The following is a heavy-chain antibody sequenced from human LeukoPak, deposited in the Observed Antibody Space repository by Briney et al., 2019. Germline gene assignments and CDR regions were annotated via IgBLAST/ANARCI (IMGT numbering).Heavy chain of an antibody. V-gene: IGHV3-66*01. J-gene: IGHJ5*02. CDR3: ARGDLIQLWSPSFDP. CDR1: GFTVSSNY. D-gene: IGHD5-18*01. Sequence: GGSLRLSCAASGFTVSSNYMSWVRQAPGKGLEWVSVIYSGGSTYYADSVKGRFTISRDNSRNTLYLQMNSLRAEDTAVYYCARGDLIQLWSPSFDPWGQGTLVTVFS. CDR2: IYSGGST.